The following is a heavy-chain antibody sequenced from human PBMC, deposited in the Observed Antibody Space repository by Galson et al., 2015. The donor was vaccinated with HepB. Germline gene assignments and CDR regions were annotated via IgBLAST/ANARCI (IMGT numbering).Heavy chain of an antibody. V-gene: IGHV3-7*03. CDR2: IKEDGSGK. J-gene: IGHJ4*02. CDR3: ARQSSDYADS. D-gene: IGHD3-22*01. Sequence: SLRLSCAASGFTFSSYWMNWVRQAPGKGLERVASIKEDGSGKFYVDSVKGRFTISRDNAKNSLYLQMNSLRAEDTAVYYCARQSSDYADSWGQGTLVTVSS. CDR1: GFTFSSYW.